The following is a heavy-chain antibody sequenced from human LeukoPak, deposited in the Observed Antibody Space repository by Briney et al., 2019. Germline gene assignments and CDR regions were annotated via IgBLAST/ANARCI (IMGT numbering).Heavy chain of an antibody. J-gene: IGHJ4*02. CDR2: IYSGGST. CDR1: GFTVSSNY. Sequence: GGSLRLSCAASGFTVSSNYMSWVRQAPGKGLEWVSVIYSGGSTYYADSVKGRFTISRDNSKNTLYLQMNSLRAEDTAVYYCARGPSFDDTFGYYWGQGTLVTVSS. CDR3: ARGPSFDDTFGYY. V-gene: IGHV3-53*01. D-gene: IGHD3-16*01.